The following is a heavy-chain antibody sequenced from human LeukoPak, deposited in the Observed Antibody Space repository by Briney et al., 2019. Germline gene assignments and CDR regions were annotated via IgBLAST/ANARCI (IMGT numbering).Heavy chain of an antibody. D-gene: IGHD6-13*01. J-gene: IGHJ4*02. Sequence: SGPALVKPTQTLTLTCTFSVFSLSTSGMCVCWIRQTLGKALEWLALVDWDDDKYYSTSLKTRLTISKDTSKNQVVLTMTNMHPVDTATYYCARMVHSSSWFFDYWGQGTLVTVSS. V-gene: IGHV2-70*01. CDR3: ARMVHSSSWFFDY. CDR1: VFSLSTSGMC. CDR2: VDWDDDK.